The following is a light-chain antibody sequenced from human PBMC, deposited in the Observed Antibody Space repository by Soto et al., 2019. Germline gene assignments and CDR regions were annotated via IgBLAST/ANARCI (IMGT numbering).Light chain of an antibody. CDR2: GAS. CDR3: QQYINWPPWT. Sequence: EIVMTQSPATLSVSPGERATLSCRASESVSSNLAWYQQKPGQAPRLLIHGASTRATGIPSRFSGSGSGTEFTLTISSLQSEDSAVYYCQQYINWPPWTFGQGTKVEIK. CDR1: ESVSSN. J-gene: IGKJ1*01. V-gene: IGKV3D-15*01.